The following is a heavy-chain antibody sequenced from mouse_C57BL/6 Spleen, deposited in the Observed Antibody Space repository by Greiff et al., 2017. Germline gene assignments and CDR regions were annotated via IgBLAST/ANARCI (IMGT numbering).Heavy chain of an antibody. D-gene: IGHD4-1*01. CDR2: ISSGGSYT. CDR3: AREGAAGKEFAY. V-gene: IGHV5-6*02. CDR1: GFTFSSYG. Sequence: DVMLVESGGDLVKPGGSLKLSCAASGFTFSSYGMSWVRQTPDKRLEWVATISSGGSYTYYPDSVKGRFTISRDNAKNTLYLQMSSLKSADTAMYYWAREGAAGKEFAYWGQGTLVTVSA. J-gene: IGHJ3*01.